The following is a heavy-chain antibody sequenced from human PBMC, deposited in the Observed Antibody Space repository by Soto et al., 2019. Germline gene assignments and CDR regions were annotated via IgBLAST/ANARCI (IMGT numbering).Heavy chain of an antibody. CDR3: ARNPVIRNTGYEVNL. CDR1: GFAFNSHS. J-gene: IGHJ5*02. CDR2: MTSDGSSK. D-gene: IGHD3-9*01. Sequence: QMQLLESGGGVVQPGKALRLSCAASGFAFNSHSMHWVRQAPGKGLEWLALMTSDGSSKFYADSVKGRSTISRDKSKKPPYLEKNSLRSGDTAVYFCARNPVIRNTGYEVNLLGQGTLVTVS. V-gene: IGHV3-30-3*01.